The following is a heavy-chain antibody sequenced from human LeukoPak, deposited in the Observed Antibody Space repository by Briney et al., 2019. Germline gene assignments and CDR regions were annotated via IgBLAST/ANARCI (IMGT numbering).Heavy chain of an antibody. V-gene: IGHV3-23*01. CDR2: ISGSGGST. CDR3: AKGQGMIVVITDGFDN. Sequence: GGSLRLSCAASGFTFSSYAMSWVRQAPGKGLEWVSAISGSGGSTYYADSVKGRFTISRDNSKNTLYLQMNSLRAEDTAVYYLAKGQGMIVVITDGFDNWGQRTMVTVSS. J-gene: IGHJ3*02. D-gene: IGHD3-22*01. CDR1: GFTFSSYA.